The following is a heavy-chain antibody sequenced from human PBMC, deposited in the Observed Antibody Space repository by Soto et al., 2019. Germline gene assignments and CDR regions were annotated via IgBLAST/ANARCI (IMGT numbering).Heavy chain of an antibody. D-gene: IGHD2-15*01. V-gene: IGHV4-31*03. CDR1: GVSISSGGYY. J-gene: IGHJ4*02. Sequence: QVQLQESGPGLVKPSQTLSLTGTVSGVSISSGGYYWSWILQHPGKGLEWIGYIYYSGSTYYNPSLKSRVTISVDTSKNQFSLNLSSVTAADTAVYYWARAYCSCCSCPTAHFDYWGQGTMVTVS. CDR3: ARAYCSCCSCPTAHFDY. CDR2: IYYSGST.